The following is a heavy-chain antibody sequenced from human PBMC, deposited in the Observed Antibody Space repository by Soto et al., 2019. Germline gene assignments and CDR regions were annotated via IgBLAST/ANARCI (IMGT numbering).Heavy chain of an antibody. CDR3: AIAHGGEYFQH. CDR2: ISSSGPTM. CDR1: GFTFSDYY. V-gene: IGHV3-11*01. Sequence: QVQLVESGGGLVKPGGSLRLSCAASGFTFSDYYMSWLRRAPGKGLEWVSYISSSGPTMYYADSVKGRFTISRDNAKNSMYLQMNSLRAEETTVYYCAIAHGGEYFQHWGQGTLVTVSS. J-gene: IGHJ1*01. D-gene: IGHD3-10*01.